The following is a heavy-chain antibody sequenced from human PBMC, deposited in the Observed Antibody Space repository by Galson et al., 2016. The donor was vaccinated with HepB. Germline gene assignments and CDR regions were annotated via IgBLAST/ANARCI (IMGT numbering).Heavy chain of an antibody. V-gene: IGHV3-21*01. D-gene: IGHD2-15*01. CDR1: GFTFSTYS. CDR3: ARDTVVVEVAALVFDI. Sequence: SLRLSCAASGFTFSTYSMNWVRQAPGKGLEWVSSISSSSSYIYYADSVKGRFTISRDNAKNSLYLQMNSLRAADTAVYYCARDTVVVEVAALVFDIGGQGTLVTVSS. CDR2: ISSSSSYI. J-gene: IGHJ4*02.